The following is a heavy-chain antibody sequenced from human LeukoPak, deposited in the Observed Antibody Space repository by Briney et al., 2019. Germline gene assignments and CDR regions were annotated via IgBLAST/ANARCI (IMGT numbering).Heavy chain of an antibody. V-gene: IGHV3-21*01. CDR3: AREGCSGGSCYDFDY. Sequence: KTGGSLRLSCAASGFTFSSYSMNWVRQAPGKGLEWVSSISSSSSYIYYADSVKGRFTISRDNAKNSLYLQMNSLRAEDTAVYYCAREGCSGGSCYDFDYWGQGTLVTVSS. D-gene: IGHD2-15*01. J-gene: IGHJ4*02. CDR2: ISSSSSYI. CDR1: GFTFSSYS.